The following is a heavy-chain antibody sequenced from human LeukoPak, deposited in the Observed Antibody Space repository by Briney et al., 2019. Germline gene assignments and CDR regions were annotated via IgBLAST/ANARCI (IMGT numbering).Heavy chain of an antibody. CDR1: GGSISSGDYY. CDR3: AREVYCSSTSCPNWFDP. D-gene: IGHD2-2*01. Sequence: SETLPLTCTVSGGSISSGDYYWSWIRQPPGKGLEWIGYIYYSGSTYYNPSLKSRVTISVDTSKNQFSLKLSSVTAADTAVYYCAREVYCSSTSCPNWFDPWGQGTLVTVSS. V-gene: IGHV4-30-4*01. J-gene: IGHJ5*02. CDR2: IYYSGST.